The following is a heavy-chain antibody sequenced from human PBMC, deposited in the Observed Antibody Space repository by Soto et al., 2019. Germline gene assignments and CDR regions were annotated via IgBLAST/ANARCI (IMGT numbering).Heavy chain of an antibody. Sequence: EVQLVESGGGLVQPGRSLRLSCAASGFTFDDYAMHWVRQAPGKGLEWVSGISWNSGSIGYADSVKGRFTISRDNAKNSLYLQVNSLRAEDTALYYCAKERYCISTSCYRYYYCMDVWGQGTTVTVSS. CDR3: AKERYCISTSCYRYYYCMDV. J-gene: IGHJ6*02. CDR1: GFTFDDYA. V-gene: IGHV3-9*01. CDR2: ISWNSGSI. D-gene: IGHD2-2*02.